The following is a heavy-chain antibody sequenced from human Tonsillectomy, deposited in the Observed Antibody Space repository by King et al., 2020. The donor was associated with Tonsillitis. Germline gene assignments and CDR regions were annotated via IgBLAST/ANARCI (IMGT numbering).Heavy chain of an antibody. Sequence: QLQESGPGLVKPSETLSLTCAVSGYSISSGYYWGWIRQPPGRGLEWIGNVYQSGSTYYNPSLKSRVTISVDTSKNHFSLKLTSVTAADTAVYYCARVSADDITGFSPYHFDSWGRGTLVTVSS. CDR1: GYSISSGYY. J-gene: IGHJ4*02. D-gene: IGHD3-22*01. CDR3: ARVSADDITGFSPYHFDS. CDR2: VYQSGST. V-gene: IGHV4-38-2*01.